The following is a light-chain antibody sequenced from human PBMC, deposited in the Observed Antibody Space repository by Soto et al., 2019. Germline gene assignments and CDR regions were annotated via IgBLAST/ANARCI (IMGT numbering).Light chain of an antibody. CDR2: DAS. CDR1: QTIRSL. CDR3: QQYQTYAT. V-gene: IGKV1-5*01. Sequence: DIQMTQSPSTLYASVGDRFTITFRASQTIRSLLAWYQQKPGKAPKALIYDASRLGSGVPSRFSGSGSGTEFTLTISSLQPDDFATYYCQQYQTYATFGQGTRLEIK. J-gene: IGKJ5*01.